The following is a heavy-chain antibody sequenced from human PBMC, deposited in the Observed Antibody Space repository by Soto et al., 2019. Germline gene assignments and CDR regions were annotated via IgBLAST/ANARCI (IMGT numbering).Heavy chain of an antibody. V-gene: IGHV6-1*01. CDR2: TSYRSKWYN. Sequence: PSQTLSLTCAISVDSVSSNSAAWNWIRQSPSRGLEWLGRTSYRSKWYNDYAVSVKSRITINPDTSKNHFSLQLKSVTPEDTALYFCARRAPGGSGGEVDYWGQGTLVTVSS. D-gene: IGHD6-19*01. CDR3: ARRAPGGSGGEVDY. CDR1: VDSVSSNSAA. J-gene: IGHJ4*02.